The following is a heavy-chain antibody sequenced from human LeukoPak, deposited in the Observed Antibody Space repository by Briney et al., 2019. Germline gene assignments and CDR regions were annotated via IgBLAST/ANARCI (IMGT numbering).Heavy chain of an antibody. D-gene: IGHD4-23*01. CDR1: GGSISSGDYY. V-gene: IGHV4-61*08. CDR2: IYYSGST. J-gene: IGHJ3*02. CDR3: AREHGGPGAFDI. Sequence: SETLSLTCTVSGGSISSGDYYWSWIRQPPGKGLEWIGYIYYSGSTNYSPSLKSRVTMSVDTSKNQFSLKLSSVTAADTAVYYCAREHGGPGAFDIWGQGTMVTVSS.